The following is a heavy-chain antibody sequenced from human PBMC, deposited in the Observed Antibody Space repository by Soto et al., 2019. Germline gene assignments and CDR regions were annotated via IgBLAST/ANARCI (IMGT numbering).Heavy chain of an antibody. J-gene: IGHJ6*03. Sequence: QVQLQQWGAGLLKPSETLSLTCAVYGGSFSGYQWSWIRQTPGKGLEWIGEINDSGNINYNPSLRSRVTILVDTAKKQISLKLSSVTAADTAVYFCARGLILWFGEVSRRGGYYYYMDVWGKGTTVTVS. CDR1: GGSFSGYQ. D-gene: IGHD3-10*01. V-gene: IGHV4-34*01. CDR3: ARGLILWFGEVSRRGGYYYYMDV. CDR2: INDSGNI.